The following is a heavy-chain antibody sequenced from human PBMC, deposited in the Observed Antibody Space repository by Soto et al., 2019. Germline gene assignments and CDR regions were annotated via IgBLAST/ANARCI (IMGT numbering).Heavy chain of an antibody. J-gene: IGHJ4*02. CDR2: ISAYDGKT. D-gene: IGHD3-3*01. Sequence: ASVKVFCKTSGYTFNTYGINWVRQAPGQGLELMGWISAYDGKTTYAEKFQGRVTLTTDTSTSTAYMELRSLRSDDTAVYYCARDSWSGYYTGTLRAGTTDYWGQGTLVTVSS. CDR1: GYTFNTYG. V-gene: IGHV1-18*01. CDR3: ARDSWSGYYTGTLRAGTTDY.